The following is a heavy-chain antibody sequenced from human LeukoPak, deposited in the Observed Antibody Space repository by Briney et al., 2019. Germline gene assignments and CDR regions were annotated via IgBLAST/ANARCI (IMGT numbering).Heavy chain of an antibody. D-gene: IGHD3-3*01. J-gene: IGHJ4*02. Sequence: GASVKVSCKASGYTFTGYYMHWVRQAPGQGLEWMGWINPNSGGTNYAQKFQGRVTMTRDTSISTAYMELSSLRSEDTAVYYCASPDSYDFWSGYDPMPFDYWGQGTLVTVSS. CDR2: INPNSGGT. V-gene: IGHV1-2*02. CDR1: GYTFTGYY. CDR3: ASPDSYDFWSGYDPMPFDY.